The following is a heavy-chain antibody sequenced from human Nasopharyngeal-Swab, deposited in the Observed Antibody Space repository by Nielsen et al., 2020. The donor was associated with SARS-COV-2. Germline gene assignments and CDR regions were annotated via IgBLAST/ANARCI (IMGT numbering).Heavy chain of an antibody. CDR2: IYYSGST. J-gene: IGHJ3*02. Sequence: SCTVSGGSISSYYWSWIRQPPGKGLEWIGYIYYSGSTNYNPSLKSRVTISVDTSKNQFSLKLSSVTAADTAVYYYARGGGLGYYDFWSGYSQTSDAFDIWGQGTMVTVSS. D-gene: IGHD3-3*01. CDR3: ARGGGLGYYDFWSGYSQTSDAFDI. V-gene: IGHV4-59*01. CDR1: GGSISSYY.